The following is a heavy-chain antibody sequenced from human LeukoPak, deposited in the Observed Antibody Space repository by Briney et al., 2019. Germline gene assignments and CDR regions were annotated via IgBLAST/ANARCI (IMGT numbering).Heavy chain of an antibody. D-gene: IGHD3-10*01. Sequence: SETLSLTCTVSGGSISSSSYYWGWIRQPPGKGLEWIGNIYYSGSTYYNPSLKSRITISVDTSKNQFSLKLSSVTAADTAVYYCARHFYGSGSYLDYWGQGTLVTVSS. V-gene: IGHV4-39*01. CDR2: IYYSGST. CDR1: GGSISSSSYY. J-gene: IGHJ4*02. CDR3: ARHFYGSGSYLDY.